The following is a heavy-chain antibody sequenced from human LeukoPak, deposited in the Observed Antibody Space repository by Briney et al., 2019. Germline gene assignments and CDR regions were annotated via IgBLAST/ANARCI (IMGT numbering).Heavy chain of an antibody. CDR3: AKAPSGSYIYYFDY. D-gene: IGHD1-26*01. J-gene: IGHJ4*02. CDR2: ISGSGGST. V-gene: IGHV3-23*01. Sequence: PGGSLRLSCAASGFTFSGYAMSWVRQAPGKGLEWVSAISGSGGSTYYADSVKGRFTISRDNSKNTLYLQMNSLRAEDTAVYYCAKAPSGSYIYYFDYWGQGTLVTVSS. CDR1: GFTFSGYA.